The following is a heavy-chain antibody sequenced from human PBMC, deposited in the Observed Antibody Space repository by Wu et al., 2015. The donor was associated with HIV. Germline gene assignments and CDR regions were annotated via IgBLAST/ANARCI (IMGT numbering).Heavy chain of an antibody. Sequence: QVQLVQSGAEVKKPGASVKVSCKASGYTFTSYGINWVRQAPGQGLEWMGWIQPNSGVTKNAQTFRGRLTMTRDTSINTVYMELSRLRFDDTALYYCTERLREWGQGSLVTVSS. V-gene: IGHV1-2*02. CDR1: GYTFTSYG. CDR3: TERLRE. D-gene: IGHD5-24*01. CDR2: IQPNSGVT. J-gene: IGHJ4*02.